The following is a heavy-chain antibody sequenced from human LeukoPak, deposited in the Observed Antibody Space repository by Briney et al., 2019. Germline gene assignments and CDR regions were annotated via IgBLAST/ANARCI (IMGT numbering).Heavy chain of an antibody. J-gene: IGHJ2*01. V-gene: IGHV3-23*01. D-gene: IGHD4-17*01. CDR2: ITVSGGST. Sequence: PGGSLRLSGSASGFTFSNFAMIWFRQAPGKGLEWVSAITVSGGSTYYADSVKGRFTISRDNSKNTLFLQMNSLRAEDTAIYYCAKDPHDYGDYVPRWYFDLWGRGTLVTVSS. CDR1: GFTFSNFA. CDR3: AKDPHDYGDYVPRWYFDL.